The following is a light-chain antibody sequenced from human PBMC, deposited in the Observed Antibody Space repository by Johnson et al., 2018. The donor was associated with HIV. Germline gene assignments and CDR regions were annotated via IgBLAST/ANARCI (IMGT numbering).Light chain of an antibody. Sequence: QSILTQPPSVSAAPGQKVTISCSGSSSNIGNNYVSWYQQLPGTAHKLLIYDNNKRPSGIPDRFSGSKSGTSATLGITGLQTGDEADDYCGTWDSSLSAARVFGPGTKVTVL. V-gene: IGLV1-51*01. CDR3: GTWDSSLSAARV. CDR1: SSNIGNNY. J-gene: IGLJ1*01. CDR2: DNN.